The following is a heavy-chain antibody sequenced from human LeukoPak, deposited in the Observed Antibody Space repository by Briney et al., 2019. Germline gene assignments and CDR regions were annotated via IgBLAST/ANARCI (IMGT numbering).Heavy chain of an antibody. J-gene: IGHJ4*02. Sequence: KPSETLSLTCTVSGGSISSYYWSWIRQPPGKGLEWIGYIYYSGSTNYNPSLKSRVTISVDTSKNQFSLKLSSVTAADTAVYYCARQGGRGSYCFDYWGQGTLVTVSS. CDR1: GGSISSYY. CDR2: IYYSGST. CDR3: ARQGGRGSYCFDY. D-gene: IGHD1-26*01. V-gene: IGHV4-59*08.